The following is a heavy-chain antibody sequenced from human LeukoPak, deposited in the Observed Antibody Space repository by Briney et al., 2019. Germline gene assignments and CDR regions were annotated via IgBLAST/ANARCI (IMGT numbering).Heavy chain of an antibody. D-gene: IGHD3-10*01. V-gene: IGHV3-30*02. CDR1: GFTFSSYC. J-gene: IGHJ4*02. CDR3: AKDMVRGDGY. Sequence: GGSRRLSCAAAGFTFSSYCMHWVRQVPGKWLEWVAFIRYDGSNKYHADSVKGRFTISRDNSKNTLYLQMNSLRAEDTAVYYCAKDMVRGDGYWGQGTLVTVSS. CDR2: IRYDGSNK.